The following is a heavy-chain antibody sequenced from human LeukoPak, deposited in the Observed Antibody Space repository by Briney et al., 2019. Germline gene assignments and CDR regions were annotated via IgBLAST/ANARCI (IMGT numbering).Heavy chain of an antibody. Sequence: SETLSLTCAVYGGSFSGYYWSWIRQSPGKGLEWIGEINHSGSNNYNPSLKSRVTVSVDTSKNQFSLKLISVTAADTAVYYCARAATVRSMIVVARRGRWFDPWGQGTLVTVSS. CDR3: ARAATVRSMIVVARRGRWFDP. D-gene: IGHD3-22*01. CDR1: GGSFSGYY. V-gene: IGHV4-34*01. CDR2: INHSGSN. J-gene: IGHJ5*02.